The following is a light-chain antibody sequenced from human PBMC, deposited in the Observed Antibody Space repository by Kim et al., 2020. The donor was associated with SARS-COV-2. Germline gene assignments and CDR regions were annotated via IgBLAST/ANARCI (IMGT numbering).Light chain of an antibody. J-gene: IGLJ2*01. CDR1: DLGDKF. CDR3: QAWDSKKGI. CDR2: KDA. Sequence: SVSPGQTASISCSGDDLGDKFVAWYQQKPGQSPVLVIYKDAKRPAGIPDRFSGSNSGNTATLTISGTQALDEADYYCQAWDSKKGIFGGGTNLAVL. V-gene: IGLV3-1*01.